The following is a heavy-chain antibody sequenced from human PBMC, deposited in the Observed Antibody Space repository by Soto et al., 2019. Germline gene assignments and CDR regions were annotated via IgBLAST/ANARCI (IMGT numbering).Heavy chain of an antibody. CDR3: AKATSSSHTSDAFDI. CDR2: IGISGAST. Sequence: VQLLESGGGLAQPGGSLRLSCAASGFTFSSYAMNWVRQAPGKGLEWVSGIGISGASTYYADSVKGRFTISRDNSKNTLYLQMSSLRAEDTAVYYCAKATSSSHTSDAFDIWGQGTVVTVSS. V-gene: IGHV3-23*01. CDR1: GFTFSSYA. D-gene: IGHD6-13*01. J-gene: IGHJ3*02.